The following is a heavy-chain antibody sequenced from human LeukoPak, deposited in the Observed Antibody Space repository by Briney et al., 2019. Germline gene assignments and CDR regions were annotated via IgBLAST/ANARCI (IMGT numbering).Heavy chain of an antibody. D-gene: IGHD6-19*01. Sequence: PSETLSLTCTVSGGSISSYYWSWIRQPAGKGLEWIGRIYTSGSTNYNPSLKSRVTMSVDTSKNQFSLKLSSVTAADTAVYYCARVQGSGWPYYYYYMDVWGKGTTVTVSS. CDR2: IYTSGST. CDR1: GGSISSYY. CDR3: ARVQGSGWPYYYYYMDV. V-gene: IGHV4-4*07. J-gene: IGHJ6*03.